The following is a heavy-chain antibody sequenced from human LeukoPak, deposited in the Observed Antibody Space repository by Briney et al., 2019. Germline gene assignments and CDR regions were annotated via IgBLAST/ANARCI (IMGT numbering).Heavy chain of an antibody. D-gene: IGHD3-3*01. J-gene: IGHJ3*02. V-gene: IGHV3-21*01. CDR1: GFTFSSYS. Sequence: GGSLRLSCAPSGFTFSSYSMNRVRQAPGKGLEWVSSISSSSSYIYYADSVKGRFTISRDNAKNSLYLQMNSLRAEDTAVYYCARDHDDSGNYDFWSGYYRGTNAFDIWGQGTMVTVSS. CDR3: ARDHDDSGNYDFWSGYYRGTNAFDI. CDR2: ISSSSSYI.